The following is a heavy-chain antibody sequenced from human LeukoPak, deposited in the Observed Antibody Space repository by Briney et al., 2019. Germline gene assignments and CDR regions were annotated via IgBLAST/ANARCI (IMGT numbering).Heavy chain of an antibody. J-gene: IGHJ4*02. D-gene: IGHD5-18*01. CDR2: IIPIFGTA. CDR1: GGTFSSYA. CDR3: ARAFSGYSYGYVGYFDY. V-gene: IGHV1-69*05. Sequence: ASVKVSCKASGGTFSSYAISWVRQAPGQGLEWMGRIIPIFGTANYARKFQGRVTITTDESTSTAYMELSSLRSEDTAVYYCARAFSGYSYGYVGYFDYWGQGTLVTVSS.